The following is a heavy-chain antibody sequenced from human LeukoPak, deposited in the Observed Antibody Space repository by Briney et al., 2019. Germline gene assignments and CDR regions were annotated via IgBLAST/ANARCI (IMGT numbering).Heavy chain of an antibody. J-gene: IGHJ6*02. Sequence: GRSLRLSCAASGLTFSSYAMHWVRQAPGKGLEWVSAISGSGGSTYYADSVKGRFTISRDNSKNTLYLQMNSLRAEDTAVYYCAKGVLRYFDWLFYYGMDVWGQGTTVTVSS. V-gene: IGHV3-23*01. CDR2: ISGSGGST. CDR1: GLTFSSYA. D-gene: IGHD3-9*01. CDR3: AKGVLRYFDWLFYYGMDV.